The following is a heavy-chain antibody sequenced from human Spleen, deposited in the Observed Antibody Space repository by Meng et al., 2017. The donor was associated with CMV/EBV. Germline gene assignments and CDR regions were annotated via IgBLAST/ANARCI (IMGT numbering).Heavy chain of an antibody. CDR3: ATQDAFCSVF. V-gene: IGHV4-4*02. D-gene: IGHD2-15*01. CDR1: GGSITMSNW. Sequence: LTCAGSGGSITMSNWWSWVRQTPGKGLEWIGEFSQSGSTNYSPSLKSRVTMSLDKSKNQFSLQLSSVTAADTAVYYCATQDAFCSVFWGQGALVTVSS. J-gene: IGHJ4*02. CDR2: FSQSGST.